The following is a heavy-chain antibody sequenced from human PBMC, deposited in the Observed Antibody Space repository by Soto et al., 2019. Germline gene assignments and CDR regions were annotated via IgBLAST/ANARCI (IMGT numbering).Heavy chain of an antibody. CDR1: GYTFTSSG. V-gene: IGHV1-18*01. CDR3: ARDQCITTSMDYYGMDV. D-gene: IGHD1-1*01. CDR2: ISTDNGNT. J-gene: IGHJ6*02. Sequence: QVQLVQSGAEVKKPGASVKVSCKASGYTFTSSGISWVRQAPGQGLEWMGWISTDNGNTNYAQHLQGRVSMTTDTSTSTAYMDLRSMRSDDTAVYYCARDQCITTSMDYYGMDVWGQGTTVTVSS.